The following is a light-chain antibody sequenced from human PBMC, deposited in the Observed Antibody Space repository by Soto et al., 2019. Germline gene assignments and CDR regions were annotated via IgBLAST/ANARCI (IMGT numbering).Light chain of an antibody. J-gene: IGKJ1*01. CDR1: QSISNY. V-gene: IGKV1-39*01. CDR3: QQSYSTPRT. Sequence: DIQVTKSASSLSASPGARSTTICRASQSISNYLNWYQQKPGKAPKLLIYAASSFQSGVPSRFSGSGSGTDFTLTISSLQPEDFATYYCQQSYSTPRTFGQGTKVDIK. CDR2: AAS.